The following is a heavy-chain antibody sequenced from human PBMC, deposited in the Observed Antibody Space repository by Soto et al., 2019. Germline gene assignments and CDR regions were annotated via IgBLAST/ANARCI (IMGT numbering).Heavy chain of an antibody. CDR1: EFSFSSNW. Sequence: PGGSLRLSCAASEFSFSSNWMHWVRQAPGKGLVWVSRINGDGSTTSYADSVKGRFTVSRDNAKNTLYLQMDSLGAEDTAVYYCARGPKGRYGXDYWGQGTLVTVSS. D-gene: IGHD1-20*01. J-gene: IGHJ4*02. V-gene: IGHV3-74*01. CDR2: INGDGSTT. CDR3: ARGPKGRYGXDY.